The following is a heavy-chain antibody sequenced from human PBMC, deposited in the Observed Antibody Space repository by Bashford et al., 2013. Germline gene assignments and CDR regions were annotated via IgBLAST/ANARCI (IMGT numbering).Heavy chain of an antibody. CDR3: ARAPILTVDYCSGGSCYETEYYYYYYGMDV. D-gene: IGHD2-15*01. J-gene: IGHJ6*02. Sequence: VRQAPGKGLEWVAVISYDGSNKYYADSVKGRFTISRDNSKNTLYLQMNSLRAEDTAVYYCARAPILTVDYCSGGSCYETEYYYYYYGMDVWGQGTTVTVSS. CDR2: ISYDGSNK. V-gene: IGHV3-30*04.